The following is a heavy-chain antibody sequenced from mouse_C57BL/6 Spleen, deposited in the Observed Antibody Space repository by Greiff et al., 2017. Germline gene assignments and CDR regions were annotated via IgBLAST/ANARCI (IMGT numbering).Heavy chain of an antibody. CDR3: ARGNGSSPWFAY. CDR2: INPNNGST. Sequence: VQLQQSGPELVKPGASVKISCKASGYTFTDYYMNWVKQSPGQSLEWIGDINPNNGSTSYNEKFKGKATLTVDKSSSTAYMELRSLTSEDSAVYYCARGNGSSPWFAYWGQGTLVTVSA. V-gene: IGHV1-26*01. J-gene: IGHJ3*01. CDR1: GYTFTDYY. D-gene: IGHD1-1*01.